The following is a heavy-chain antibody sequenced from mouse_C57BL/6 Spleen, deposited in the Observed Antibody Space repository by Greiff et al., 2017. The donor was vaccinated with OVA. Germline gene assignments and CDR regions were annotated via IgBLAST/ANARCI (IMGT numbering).Heavy chain of an antibody. CDR1: GFTFSDYY. V-gene: IGHV5-12*01. CDR3: ARHYEGYYPAWFAY. CDR2: ISNGGGST. J-gene: IGHJ3*01. Sequence: DVKLQESGGGLVQPGGSLKLSCAASGFTFSDYYMYWVRQTPEKRLEWVAYISNGGGSTYYPDTVKGRFTISRDNAKNTLYLQMSRLKSEDTAMYYCARHYEGYYPAWFAYWGQGTLVTVSA. D-gene: IGHD2-3*01.